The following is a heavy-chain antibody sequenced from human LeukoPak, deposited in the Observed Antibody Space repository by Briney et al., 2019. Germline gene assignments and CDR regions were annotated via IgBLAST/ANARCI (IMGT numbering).Heavy chain of an antibody. J-gene: IGHJ3*02. V-gene: IGHV3-48*03. Sequence: GGSLRLSCVASGFTFSIYEMNWVRQAPGKGLEWLSYIGSSDSTTHYADSVKGRFTISRDNAKRSVYLQMNSLGVEDTAIYYCARDIHSVAFDIWGQGTVVTVSS. CDR2: IGSSDSTT. CDR1: GFTFSIYE. CDR3: ARDIHSVAFDI.